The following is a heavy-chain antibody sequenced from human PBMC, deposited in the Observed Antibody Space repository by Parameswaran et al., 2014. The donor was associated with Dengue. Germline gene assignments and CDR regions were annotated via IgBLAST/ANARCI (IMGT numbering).Heavy chain of an antibody. CDR2: VNPNNGDT. Sequence: WVRQAPGQGLEWMGWVNPNNGDTNYAQKFQGRVTMTRDTSISTVYMELSRLRSDDTAVYYCARPDTNYYDSGPYNYFDHWGQGSLVTVSS. J-gene: IGHJ4*02. D-gene: IGHD3-22*01. V-gene: IGHV1-2*02. CDR3: ARPDTNYYDSGPYNYFDH.